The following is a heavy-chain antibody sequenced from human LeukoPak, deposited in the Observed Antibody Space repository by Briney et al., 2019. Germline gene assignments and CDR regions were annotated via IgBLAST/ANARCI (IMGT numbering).Heavy chain of an antibody. D-gene: IGHD6-19*01. J-gene: IGHJ4*02. Sequence: SETLSLTCTVSGGSISSSSYYWGWIRQPPGKGLEWIGSIYYSGSTYYHPSLKSRVTISVDTSKNHFSLKLSSVTAADTAVYYCARLRYSSGWYRCYFDYWGQGTLVTVSS. CDR2: IYYSGST. CDR1: GGSISSSSYY. CDR3: ARLRYSSGWYRCYFDY. V-gene: IGHV4-39*01.